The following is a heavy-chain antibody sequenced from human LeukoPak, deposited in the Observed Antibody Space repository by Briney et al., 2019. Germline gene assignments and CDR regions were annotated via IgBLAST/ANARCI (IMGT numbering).Heavy chain of an antibody. CDR1: GFTFSSYS. V-gene: IGHV3-21*01. Sequence: PGGSLRLSCAASGFTFSSYSMNWVRQAPGKGLEWVSSISSSSSYIYYADSVKGRFTISRDNAKNSLYLQMNSLRAEDTAVYYCARPQTYSYNLGYWGQGTLVTVSS. J-gene: IGHJ4*02. CDR3: ARPQTYSYNLGY. CDR2: ISSSSSYI. D-gene: IGHD5-18*01.